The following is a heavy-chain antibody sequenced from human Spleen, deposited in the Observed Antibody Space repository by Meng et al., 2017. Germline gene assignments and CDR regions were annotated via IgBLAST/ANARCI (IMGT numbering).Heavy chain of an antibody. CDR2: IFYTGST. Sequence: GSLRLSCVVSGGSFSDYYWSWIRQPPGKGLEWIGSIFYTGSTNYNPSLKSRVTISVDTSRNQFSLRLSSVTAADTAVYYCARDEIDLAYCGGDCYSGWGQGTLVTSPQ. CDR3: ARDEIDLAYCGGDCYSG. J-gene: IGHJ4*02. D-gene: IGHD2-21*02. V-gene: IGHV4-59*12. CDR1: GGSFSDYY.